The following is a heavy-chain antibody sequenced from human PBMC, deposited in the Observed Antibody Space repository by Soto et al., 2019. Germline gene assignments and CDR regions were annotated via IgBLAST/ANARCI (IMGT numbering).Heavy chain of an antibody. CDR2: ISAYNGNT. CDR1: GYTFTSYG. D-gene: IGHD3-22*01. CDR3: ARDRRYYDSSGPPGYSYYGMDV. V-gene: IGHV1-18*01. J-gene: IGHJ6*02. Sequence: ASVKVSCKASGYTFTSYGISWVRQAPGQGLEWMGWISAYNGNTNYAQKLQGRVTMTTDTSTSTAYMELRSLRSDDTAVYYCARDRRYYDSSGPPGYSYYGMDVWGQGTTVTVSS.